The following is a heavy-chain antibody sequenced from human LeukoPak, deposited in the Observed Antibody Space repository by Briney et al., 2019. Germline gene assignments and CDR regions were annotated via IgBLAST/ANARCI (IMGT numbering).Heavy chain of an antibody. V-gene: IGHV3-23*01. D-gene: IGHD7-27*01. J-gene: IGHJ3*02. CDR2: ISGSGGST. CDR1: GFTFSSYA. CDR3: AKAPEPYLLGAFDI. Sequence: SGGSLRLSCAASGFTFSSYAMSWVRQAPGKGLEWVSAISGSGGSTYYADSVKGRCTISRDNSKNTLYLQMNSLRAEDTAVYYCAKAPEPYLLGAFDIWGQGTMVTVSS.